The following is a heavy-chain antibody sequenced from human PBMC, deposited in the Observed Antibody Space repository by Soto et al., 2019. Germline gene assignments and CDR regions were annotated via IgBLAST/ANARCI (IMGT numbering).Heavy chain of an antibody. CDR1: GYSFSTYW. V-gene: IGHV5-51*01. Sequence: GGSLKISCKGSGYSFSTYWIGWVRQMPGKGLEWMGIIYPGDSDTRCSPSFQGQVTISADKSISTAYLQWSSLKASDTAMYYCVLRTSEYFQHWGQGTQVTVSS. CDR3: VLRTSEYFQH. CDR2: IYPGDSDT. D-gene: IGHD3-10*01. J-gene: IGHJ1*01.